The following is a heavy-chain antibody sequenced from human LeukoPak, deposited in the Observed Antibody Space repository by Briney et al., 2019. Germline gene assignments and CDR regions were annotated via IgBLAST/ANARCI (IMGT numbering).Heavy chain of an antibody. CDR3: ARVSVVRGVISDY. J-gene: IGHJ4*02. V-gene: IGHV3-48*04. D-gene: IGHD3-10*01. CDR1: GFTFSSYS. Sequence: PGGSLRLSCAASGFTFSSYSMNWVRQAPGKGLEWVSSISSSGSTIYYADSVKGRFTISRDNAKNSLYLQMNSLRAEDTAVYYCARVSVVRGVISDYWGQGTLVTVSS. CDR2: ISSSGSTI.